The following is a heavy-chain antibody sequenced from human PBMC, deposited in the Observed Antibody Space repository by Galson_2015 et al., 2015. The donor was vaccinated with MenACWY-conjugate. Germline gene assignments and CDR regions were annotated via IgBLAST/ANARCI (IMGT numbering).Heavy chain of an antibody. J-gene: IGHJ4*02. V-gene: IGHV3-21*01. Sequence: RLSCAASGFTFSSYSMNWVRQAPGRGLEWVSSISSRSSYIYYADSVKGRFTISRDNAKNSLYLQMNSLRAEDTAVYYCARESFHCPNGVCYIGGLDYWGQGTLVTVSS. CDR2: ISSRSSYI. CDR1: GFTFSSYS. D-gene: IGHD2-8*01. CDR3: ARESFHCPNGVCYIGGLDY.